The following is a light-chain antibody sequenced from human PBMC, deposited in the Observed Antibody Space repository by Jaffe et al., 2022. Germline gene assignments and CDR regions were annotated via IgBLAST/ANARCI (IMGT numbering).Light chain of an antibody. CDR2: EFT. V-gene: IGLV2-23*02. CDR3: CLYSGSSTYV. J-gene: IGLJ1*01. Sequence: QSALAQPASVSGSPGQSIAISCSGTSIDVGSYYLVSWFQQHPGKAPKLIIYEFTKRPSGVSDRFSGSKSGDAASLTISGLQAEDEADYYCCLYSGSSTYVFGSGTKVAVL. CDR1: SIDVGSYYL.